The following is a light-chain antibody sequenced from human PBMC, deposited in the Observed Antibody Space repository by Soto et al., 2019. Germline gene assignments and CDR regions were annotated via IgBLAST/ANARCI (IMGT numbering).Light chain of an antibody. CDR2: DAS. CDR3: HKLCDWLPRR. Sequence: EIVLTQSPATLSLSPGERATLSCRASQSVSSYLAWYQQKPGQAPRLLIYDASNRATGIPARFSGSGSGTDFTLTITSLYPEDFGVRDCHKLCDWLPRRLGQGTRVDIK. J-gene: IGKJ1*01. V-gene: IGKV3-11*01. CDR1: QSVSSY.